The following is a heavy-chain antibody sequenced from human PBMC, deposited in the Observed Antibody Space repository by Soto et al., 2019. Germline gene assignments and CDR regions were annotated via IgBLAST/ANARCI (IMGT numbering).Heavy chain of an antibody. D-gene: IGHD4-17*01. V-gene: IGHV4-59*01. CDR1: GGSISSYY. J-gene: IGHJ4*02. CDR2: IYYSGST. Sequence: SETLSLTCTVSGGSISSYYWSWIRQPPGKGLEWIGYIYYSGSTNYNPSLKSRVTISVDTSKNQFSLKLSSVTAADTAVYYCATYGDYGFDYWGQGTLVTVSS. CDR3: ATYGDYGFDY.